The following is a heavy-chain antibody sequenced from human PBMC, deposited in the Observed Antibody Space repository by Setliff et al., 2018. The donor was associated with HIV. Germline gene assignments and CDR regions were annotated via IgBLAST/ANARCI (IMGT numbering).Heavy chain of an antibody. V-gene: IGHV4-38-2*02. J-gene: IGHJ3*02. CDR1: GDSISSDFY. CDR3: ARGQGCGGGCHYAFEM. Sequence: PSETLSLTCTASGDSISSDFYWGWIRQPPGKRLEWIGSIYHSGNTYYMPSLQSRVTISVDMSKNQFSLNLNSVTAADTAVYYCARGQGCGGGCHYAFEMWGQGTMVTVSS. CDR2: IYHSGNT. D-gene: IGHD2-21*02.